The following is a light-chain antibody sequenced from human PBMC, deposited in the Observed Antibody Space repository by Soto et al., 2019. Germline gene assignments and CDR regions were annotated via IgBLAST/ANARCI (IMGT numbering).Light chain of an antibody. CDR1: QYINTR. CDR2: QTS. V-gene: IGKV3-11*01. CDR3: HQRQSWPRT. J-gene: IGKJ1*01. Sequence: EIVLTQSPATLSYFPLDRVNLYCRASQYINTRLAWYQHRPGQAPRLLIYQTSIRAAGIPARFSASGSGTDFTLTISDVQPEDFALYYCHQRQSWPRTFGQGTKVDI.